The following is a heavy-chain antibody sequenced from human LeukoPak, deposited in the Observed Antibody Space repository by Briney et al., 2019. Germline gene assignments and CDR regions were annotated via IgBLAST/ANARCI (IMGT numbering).Heavy chain of an antibody. D-gene: IGHD5-12*01. CDR1: GGTFSSYA. V-gene: IGHV1-69*13. J-gene: IGHJ4*02. CDR2: IIPIFGTA. CDR3: ARCEVNGWLRLRTPFDY. Sequence: SVKVSCKASGGTFSSYAISWVRQAPGQGLEWMGGIIPIFGTANYAQKFQGRVTITADESTSTAYMELSSLRSEDTAVYYCARCEVNGWLRLRTPFDYWGQGTLVTVSS.